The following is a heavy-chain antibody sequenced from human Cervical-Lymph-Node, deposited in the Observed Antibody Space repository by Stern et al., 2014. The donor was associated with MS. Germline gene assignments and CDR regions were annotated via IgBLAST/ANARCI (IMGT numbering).Heavy chain of an antibody. V-gene: IGHV1-69*06. J-gene: IGHJ4*02. Sequence: VQLVESGAEVKKPGSSVKVSCKASGGTFNNHPITWVRQAPGQGLEWMGGIIPFLNTVNYAQKFQGRITITADKYTGTNYMEISSLRSDDTAVYYCASSLVASGHWGQGTLVTVSS. D-gene: IGHD2-8*02. CDR2: IIPFLNTV. CDR3: ASSLVASGH. CDR1: GGTFNNHP.